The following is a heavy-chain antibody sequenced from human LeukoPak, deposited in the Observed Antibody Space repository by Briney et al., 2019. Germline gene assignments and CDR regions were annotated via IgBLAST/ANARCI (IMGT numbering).Heavy chain of an antibody. J-gene: IGHJ4*02. V-gene: IGHV4-34*01. D-gene: IGHD5-18*01. CDR1: GGSFSGYY. CDR2: INHSGST. Sequence: SETLSLTCAVYGGSFSGYYWSWIRQPPGKGLEWIGEINHSGSTNYNPSLKSRVTISVDTSKNQFSLKLSSVTAADTAVYYCARHLKVAAMVFDYWGQGTLVTVSS. CDR3: ARHLKVAAMVFDY.